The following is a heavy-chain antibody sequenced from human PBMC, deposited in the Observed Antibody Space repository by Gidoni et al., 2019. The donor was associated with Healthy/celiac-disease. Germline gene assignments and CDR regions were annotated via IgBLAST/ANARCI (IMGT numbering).Heavy chain of an antibody. D-gene: IGHD3-16*01. CDR3: AVGGGVYYFDN. V-gene: IGHV1-8*01. CDR2: MNPNIGNA. J-gene: IGHJ4*02. Sequence: QLQRVQSGADVKKHGASVKVSYNESVYTFTSYDINWVRQATGQGLEWMGWMNPNIGNAGYAQKFQGRVTMTRNTSMSTAYMELSSLRSEDTAVYYCAVGGGVYYFDNWGQGTLVTVSS. CDR1: VYTFTSYD.